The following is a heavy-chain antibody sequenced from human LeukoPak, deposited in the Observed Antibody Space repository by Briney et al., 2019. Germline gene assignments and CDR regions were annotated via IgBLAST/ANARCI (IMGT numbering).Heavy chain of an antibody. V-gene: IGHV1-69*05. D-gene: IGHD2-2*01. Sequence: PLASVKVSCKASGGTFSSYDISWVRQAPGQGLEWMGGIIPVFGTPNYAQKLQGRVTMTTDTSTSTAYMELRSLRSDDTAVYYCARSIQGYCSSTSCQGIDYWGQGTLVTVSS. CDR2: IIPVFGTP. CDR1: GGTFSSYD. J-gene: IGHJ4*02. CDR3: ARSIQGYCSSTSCQGIDY.